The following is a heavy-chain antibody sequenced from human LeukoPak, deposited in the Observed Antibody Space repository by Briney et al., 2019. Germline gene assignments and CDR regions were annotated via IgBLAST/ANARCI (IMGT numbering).Heavy chain of an antibody. J-gene: IGHJ3*02. CDR1: GFTFRSYG. Sequence: PGRSLRLSCAASGFTFRSYGMYWVRQAPGKGLEWGALMSYDGRNKYNADSVKGRFTISRDNSKNTLYLQMNRLRAEDTAVYYCARVGSYPTIDAFDIWGQGTMVTVSS. CDR3: ARVGSYPTIDAFDI. D-gene: IGHD1-26*01. CDR2: MSYDGRNK. V-gene: IGHV3-30*03.